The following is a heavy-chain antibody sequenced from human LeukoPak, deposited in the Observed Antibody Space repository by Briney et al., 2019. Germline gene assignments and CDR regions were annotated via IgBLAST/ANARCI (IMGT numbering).Heavy chain of an antibody. Sequence: PGGSLRLSCAASGFTFSSYGMHWVRQAPGKGLEWVAFIRYDGSNKYYADSVKGRFTISRDNSKNTLYLQMNSLRAEDTAVYYCAKDKSDWVYSSDAFDIWGQGTMVTVSS. CDR3: AKDKSDWVYSSDAFDI. V-gene: IGHV3-30*02. J-gene: IGHJ3*02. CDR2: IRYDGSNK. CDR1: GFTFSSYG. D-gene: IGHD2-8*01.